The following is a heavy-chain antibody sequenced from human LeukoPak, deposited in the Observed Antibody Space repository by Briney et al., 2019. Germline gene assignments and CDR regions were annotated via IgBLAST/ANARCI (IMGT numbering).Heavy chain of an antibody. Sequence: ASVKVSCKASGYSFTGYYIHWVRQAPGQGLEWMGWMNPNSGNTGYAQKFQGRVTITRNTSISTAYMELSSLRSEDTAVYYCARGGYDSSATWDYWGQGTLVTVSS. CDR2: MNPNSGNT. J-gene: IGHJ4*02. D-gene: IGHD3-22*01. V-gene: IGHV1-8*03. CDR1: GYSFTGYY. CDR3: ARGGYDSSATWDY.